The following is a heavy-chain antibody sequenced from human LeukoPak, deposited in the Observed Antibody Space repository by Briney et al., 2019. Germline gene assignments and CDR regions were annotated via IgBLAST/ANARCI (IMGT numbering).Heavy chain of an antibody. CDR2: ISNSGST. Sequence: SETLSLTCTVSGGSINSHYWSWIRQPPGKGLEWIGYISNSGSTNYNPSLRSRVTISGDTSKNQFSLNLNFVTAADTAVYFCARDGWPAFDYWGQGTLVTVSS. D-gene: IGHD2-15*01. CDR3: ARDGWPAFDY. J-gene: IGHJ4*02. V-gene: IGHV4-59*11. CDR1: GGSINSHY.